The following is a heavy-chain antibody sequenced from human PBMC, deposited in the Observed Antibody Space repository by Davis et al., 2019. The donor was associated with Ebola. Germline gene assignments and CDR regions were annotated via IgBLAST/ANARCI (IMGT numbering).Heavy chain of an antibody. Sequence: MPSETLSLTCAVYGGSISSYYWSWTRQPPGKGLEWIGYIYYSGSTNYNPSLKSRVTISVDTSNNQFSLKLSSVTAADTALYYCARDKVPAAPGGGYYYGMDVWGKGTTVTVSS. D-gene: IGHD2-2*01. J-gene: IGHJ6*04. CDR1: GGSISSYY. V-gene: IGHV4-59*01. CDR3: ARDKVPAAPGGGYYYGMDV. CDR2: IYYSGST.